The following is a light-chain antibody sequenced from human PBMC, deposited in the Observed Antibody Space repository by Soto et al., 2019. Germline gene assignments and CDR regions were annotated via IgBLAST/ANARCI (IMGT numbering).Light chain of an antibody. J-gene: IGKJ1*01. Sequence: EIVMTQSPATLSVSPGERATLSCRASQSVSSNLAWYQQKPGQAPRLLIYGASTRATGLPASFSGGGSRTESTLTISSLQSEDFAVYYCQHYHHWPRTFGQGTKVELK. CDR3: QHYHHWPRT. V-gene: IGKV3-15*01. CDR2: GAS. CDR1: QSVSSN.